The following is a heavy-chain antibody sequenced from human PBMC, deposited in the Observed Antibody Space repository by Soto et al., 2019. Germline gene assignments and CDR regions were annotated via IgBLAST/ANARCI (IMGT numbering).Heavy chain of an antibody. V-gene: IGHV3-48*03. J-gene: IGHJ4*02. CDR2: ISGSGSTI. D-gene: IGHD3-22*01. Sequence: GGSLRLSCAGSGFTFSSFEMNWVRQAPGKGLEWVSYISGSGSTIYYADSVKGRFTISRDNAKNSLYLQMNSLRADDTAVYYCARDKYDSSAPGYWGQGTLVTVS. CDR3: ARDKYDSSAPGY. CDR1: GFTFSSFE.